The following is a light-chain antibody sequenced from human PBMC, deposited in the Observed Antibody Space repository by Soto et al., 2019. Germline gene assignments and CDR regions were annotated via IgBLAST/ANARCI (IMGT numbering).Light chain of an antibody. V-gene: IGLV2-14*03. Sequence: QSALTQPASVSGSPGQSITISCTGTSSDVGGYNYVSWYQQHPGKAPKLMIYDASDRPSGVSNRFSASKSGNTASLTISGLQAEDEADYYCCSYTSSSTPWVFGTGTKVT. CDR2: DAS. CDR1: SSDVGGYNY. CDR3: CSYTSSSTPWV. J-gene: IGLJ1*01.